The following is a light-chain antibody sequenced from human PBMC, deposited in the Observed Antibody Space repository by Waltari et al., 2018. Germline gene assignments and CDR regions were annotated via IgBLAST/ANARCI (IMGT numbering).Light chain of an antibody. CDR3: QQSYETPLT. J-gene: IGKJ4*01. CDR2: AAS. Sequence: DTQMTQSPSSLSASVGDRVTLTCRASHTITTYLNWYQQKPGKAPKVLISAASTLHSGVPSMFSGSGSGTYFTLTISSLQPEDFATYYCQQSYETPLTFGGGTRVEIK. V-gene: IGKV1-39*01. CDR1: HTITTY.